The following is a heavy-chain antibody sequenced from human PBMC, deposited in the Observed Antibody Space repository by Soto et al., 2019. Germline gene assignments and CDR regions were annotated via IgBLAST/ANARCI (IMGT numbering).Heavy chain of an antibody. Sequence: SVKVSCKVSGYTLTELSMHWVRQAPGKGLEWMGGFDPEDGETIYAQKFQGRVTMTEDTSTDTAYMELSSLRSEDTAVYYCARAGAVGNCSGGSCYILSNWGQGTMVTVSS. D-gene: IGHD2-15*01. CDR1: GYTLTELS. J-gene: IGHJ3*01. CDR3: ARAGAVGNCSGGSCYILSN. V-gene: IGHV1-24*01. CDR2: FDPEDGET.